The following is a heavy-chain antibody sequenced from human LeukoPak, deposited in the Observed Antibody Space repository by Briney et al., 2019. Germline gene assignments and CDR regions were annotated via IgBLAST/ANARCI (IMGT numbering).Heavy chain of an antibody. Sequence: GGSLRLSCAASGFTVSSNYMSWVRQAPGKGLEWVSSISSSSSYIYYADSVKGRFTISRDNAKNSLYLQMNSLRAEDTAVYYCARDLRSTDDSYWGQGTLVTVSS. D-gene: IGHD2-2*01. CDR3: ARDLRSTDDSY. J-gene: IGHJ4*02. CDR1: GFTVSSNY. V-gene: IGHV3-21*01. CDR2: ISSSSSYI.